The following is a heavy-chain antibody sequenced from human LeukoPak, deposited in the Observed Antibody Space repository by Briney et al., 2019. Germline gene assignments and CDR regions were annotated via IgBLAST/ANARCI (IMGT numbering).Heavy chain of an antibody. CDR3: ARQTSMGRSGDY. J-gene: IGHJ4*02. Sequence: GESLQISCKASGYRFTSYWIGWVRQMPGKGLEWMGIIDPSDSETRYTPSFQGHVTISVDKSLTTAYLQWNSLKASDTAMYFCARQTSMGRSGDYWGQGTLVTVFS. D-gene: IGHD7-27*01. V-gene: IGHV5-51*01. CDR2: IDPSDSET. CDR1: GYRFTSYW.